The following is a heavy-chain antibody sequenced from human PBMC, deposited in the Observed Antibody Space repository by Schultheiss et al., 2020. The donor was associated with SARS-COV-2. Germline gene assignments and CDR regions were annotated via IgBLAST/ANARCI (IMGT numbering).Heavy chain of an antibody. D-gene: IGHD1-26*01. CDR3: AVKWETGY. CDR2: ISSSSSTI. J-gene: IGHJ3*01. CDR1: GFTFSSYR. V-gene: IGHV3-48*04. Sequence: GGSLRLSCAASGFTFSSYRMNWVRQAPGKGLEWVSYISSSSSTIYYADSVKGRFTISRDNAKNSLYLQMNSLRAEDTAVYYCAVKWETGYWGQGTMVTVSS.